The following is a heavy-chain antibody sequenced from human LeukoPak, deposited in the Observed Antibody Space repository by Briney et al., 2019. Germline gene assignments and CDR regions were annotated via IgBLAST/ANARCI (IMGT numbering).Heavy chain of an antibody. J-gene: IGHJ3*02. V-gene: IGHV3-21*01. Sequence: GGSLRLSCAASGFTFSSYSMNWVRQAPGKGLEWVSSISSSSSYIYYADSVKGRFTISRDNAKNSLYLQMNSLRAEDTAVYYCAREGGPQWTAAFDIWGQGTMVTVSP. D-gene: IGHD3/OR15-3a*01. CDR2: ISSSSSYI. CDR3: AREGGPQWTAAFDI. CDR1: GFTFSSYS.